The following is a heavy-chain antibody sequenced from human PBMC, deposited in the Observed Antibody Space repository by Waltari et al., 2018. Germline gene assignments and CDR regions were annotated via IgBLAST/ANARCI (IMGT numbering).Heavy chain of an antibody. Sequence: QVQLVQSGAEVKKPGSSVKVSCKASGGTFSSYAISWVRQAPGQGLEWMGGIIPIFGTANYDQKFQGRVTITADESTSTAYMELSSLRAEDTAVYYCARDRYYYDSSGYYYHYYGMDVWGQGTTVTVSS. CDR2: IIPIFGTA. V-gene: IGHV1-69*01. CDR1: GGTFSSYA. J-gene: IGHJ6*02. D-gene: IGHD3-22*01. CDR3: ARDRYYYDSSGYYYHYYGMDV.